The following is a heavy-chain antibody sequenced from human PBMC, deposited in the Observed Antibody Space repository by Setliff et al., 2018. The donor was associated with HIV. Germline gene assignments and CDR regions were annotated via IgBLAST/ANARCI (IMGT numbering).Heavy chain of an antibody. J-gene: IGHJ4*02. Sequence: PSETLSLTCTVSGGSVGSGSYYWSWIRQSPGKGLEWIGYIYYTGSTEYNPSLKSRLTMSMDTSKDQFSLRLVSLTTADTAVYYCARSIYGSGTYPLDVWGPGTLVTVSS. D-gene: IGHD3-10*01. V-gene: IGHV4-61*01. CDR2: IYYTGST. CDR1: GGSVGSGSYY. CDR3: ARSIYGSGTYPLDV.